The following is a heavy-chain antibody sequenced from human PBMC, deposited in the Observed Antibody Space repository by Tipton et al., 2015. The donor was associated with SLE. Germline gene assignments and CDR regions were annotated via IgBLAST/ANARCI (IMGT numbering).Heavy chain of an antibody. Sequence: QLVQSGAEVKKPGASVKVSCKASGYSFTGYYIHWVRQAPGQGLEWLGWINPDSGGKNYAQDFQGRVSMTRDTSINTAYLDLSRLTSDDTAAYYCARDLVQLRRYTYGPFDPWGQVTLLMVSS. D-gene: IGHD5-18*01. CDR3: ARDLVQLRRYTYGPFDP. V-gene: IGHV1-2*02. CDR1: GYSFTGYY. J-gene: IGHJ5*02. CDR2: INPDSGGK.